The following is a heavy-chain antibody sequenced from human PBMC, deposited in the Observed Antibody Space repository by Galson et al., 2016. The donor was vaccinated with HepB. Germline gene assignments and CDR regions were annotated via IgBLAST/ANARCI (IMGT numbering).Heavy chain of an antibody. V-gene: IGHV4-59*01. CDR2: ISYSGST. CDR1: GGSISSYY. Sequence: SETLSLTCTVSGGSISSYYWSWIRQPPGKGLEWIGYISYSGSTNYNPSLRSRVTMSVDTSKNQFSLKLSSVTAADTAVCYCARFRWQYYFDYWGQGTLVTVSA. D-gene: IGHD4-23*01. CDR3: ARFRWQYYFDY. J-gene: IGHJ4*02.